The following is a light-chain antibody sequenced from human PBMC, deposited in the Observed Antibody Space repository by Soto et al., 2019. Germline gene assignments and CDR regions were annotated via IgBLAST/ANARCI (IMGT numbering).Light chain of an antibody. J-gene: IGKJ1*01. CDR2: GAS. Sequence: LAQFPGTLSSSPQKRATLSCRASQSVSSSYFAWYQQKPGQAPRLLIHGASSRATGIPDRFSGSGSGTDFTLTITILEPEDFAVYYCQQYGSSPWTFGQGTKVDIK. CDR1: QSVSSSY. V-gene: IGKV3-20*01. CDR3: QQYGSSPWT.